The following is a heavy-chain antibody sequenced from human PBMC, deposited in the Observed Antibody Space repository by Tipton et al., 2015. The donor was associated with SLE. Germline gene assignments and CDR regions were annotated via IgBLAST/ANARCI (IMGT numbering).Heavy chain of an antibody. CDR1: GFTFSSYE. D-gene: IGHD6-19*01. CDR3: AREQSIAVAGTFDY. CDR2: ISSSGSTI. J-gene: IGHJ4*02. Sequence: GSLRLSCAASGFTFSSYEMNWVRQAPGKGLEWVSYISSSGSTIYYADSVKGRFAISRDNAKNSLYLQMNSLRAEDTAVYYCAREQSIAVAGTFDYWGQGTLVTVSS. V-gene: IGHV3-48*03.